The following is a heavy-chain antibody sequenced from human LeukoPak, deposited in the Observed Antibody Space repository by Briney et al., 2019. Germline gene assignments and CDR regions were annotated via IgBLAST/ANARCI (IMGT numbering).Heavy chain of an antibody. J-gene: IGHJ5*02. V-gene: IGHV3-33*06. CDR3: AKDGRAVAAYRGNWFDP. CDR2: IWYDGSNK. CDR1: GFTFSSYG. Sequence: PGGSLRLSCAASGFTFSSYGMHWVRQAPGKGLEWVAVIWYDGSNKYYADSVKGRFTISRDNSKNTLCLQMNSLRAEDTAVYYCAKDGRAVAAYRGNWFDPWGQGTLVTVSS. D-gene: IGHD6-19*01.